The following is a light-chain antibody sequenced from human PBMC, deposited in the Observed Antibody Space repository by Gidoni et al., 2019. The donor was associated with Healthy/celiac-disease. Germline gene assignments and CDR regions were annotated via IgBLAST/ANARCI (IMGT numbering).Light chain of an antibody. CDR2: AAS. V-gene: IGKV1-6*01. CDR3: LQDYNYPLT. J-gene: IGKJ4*01. CDR1: QGIRND. Sequence: AIQMTQSPSSLSASVGDRVTITCRASQGIRNDLDWYQQKPGKAPKLLIYAASSLQSGVPSRFSGSGSGTDFTLTISSLQPEDFATYYCLQDYNYPLTFGGXTKVEIK.